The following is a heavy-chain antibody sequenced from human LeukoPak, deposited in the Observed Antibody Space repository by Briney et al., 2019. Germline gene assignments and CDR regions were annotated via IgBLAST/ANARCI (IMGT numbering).Heavy chain of an antibody. CDR3: ARGPSIAAAGIIGFDY. V-gene: IGHV4-61*02. CDR2: IYTSGST. Sequence: PSQTLSLTCTVSGGSISSGSYYWSWIRQPAGKGLEWIGRIYTSGSTNYNPSLKSRVTISVDTSKNQFSLKLSSVTAADTAVYYCARGPSIAAAGIIGFDYWGQGTLVTVSS. D-gene: IGHD6-13*01. J-gene: IGHJ4*02. CDR1: GGSISSGSYY.